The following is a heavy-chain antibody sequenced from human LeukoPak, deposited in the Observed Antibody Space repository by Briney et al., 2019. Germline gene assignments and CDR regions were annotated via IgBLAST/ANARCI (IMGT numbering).Heavy chain of an antibody. Sequence: GGSLRLSCAASGFTFSSYSMNWVRQAPGKGLEWVSYISSSSSTIYYADSVRGRFTISRDNAKNSLYLQMNSLRAEDTAVYYCAREVCSSTSCHLDYWGQGILVTVSS. CDR2: ISSSSSTI. V-gene: IGHV3-48*01. D-gene: IGHD2-2*01. CDR1: GFTFSSYS. J-gene: IGHJ4*02. CDR3: AREVCSSTSCHLDY.